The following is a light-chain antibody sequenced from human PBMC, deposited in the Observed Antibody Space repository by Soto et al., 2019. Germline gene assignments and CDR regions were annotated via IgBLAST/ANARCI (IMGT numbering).Light chain of an antibody. V-gene: IGKV3-15*01. J-gene: IGKJ5*01. Sequence: EIVMTQSPATLSVSPGERATLSCRASQSVSSNLAWYQQKPGQAPRLLIYGASTRATGIPARFSGSGSGTEFTLTLSSLQSEDFAVYYCQQYKNWPPITFGQGTRLEI. CDR3: QQYKNWPPIT. CDR1: QSVSSN. CDR2: GAS.